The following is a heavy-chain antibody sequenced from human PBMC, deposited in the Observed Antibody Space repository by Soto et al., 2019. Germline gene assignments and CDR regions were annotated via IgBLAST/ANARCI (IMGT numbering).Heavy chain of an antibody. D-gene: IGHD1-26*01. CDR2: INHSGST. V-gene: IGHV4-34*01. J-gene: IGHJ4*02. CDR1: GGSFSGYY. CDR3: ARPSGSYLYYFDY. Sequence: PSETLSLTCAVYGGSFSGYYWSWIRQPPGKGLEWIGEINHSGSTYYNPSLKSRVTISVDTSKNQFSLKLSSVTAADTAVYYCARPSGSYLYYFDYWGQGTLVTVSS.